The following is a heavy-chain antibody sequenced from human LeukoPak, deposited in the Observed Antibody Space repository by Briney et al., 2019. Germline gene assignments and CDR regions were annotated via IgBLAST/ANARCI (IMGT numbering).Heavy chain of an antibody. CDR1: GFTVSSNY. CDR3: ARDKAVAGSYYYYGMDV. Sequence: GGSLRLSCAASGFTVSSNYMSWVRQAPGKGLEWVSVIYSGGSTYYAGSVKGRFTISRDNSKNTLYLQMNSLRAEDTAVYYCARDKAVAGSYYYYGMDVWGQGTTVTVSS. CDR2: IYSGGST. V-gene: IGHV3-66*01. J-gene: IGHJ6*02. D-gene: IGHD6-19*01.